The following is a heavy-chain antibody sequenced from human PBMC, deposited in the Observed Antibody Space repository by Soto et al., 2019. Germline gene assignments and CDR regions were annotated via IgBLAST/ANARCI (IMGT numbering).Heavy chain of an antibody. CDR1: GFTFSTYW. J-gene: IGHJ5*01. V-gene: IGHV3-74*01. CDR2: INSDGSST. Sequence: GGSLRLSCVASGFTFSTYWMHWVRQAPGKGLVWVSRINSDGSSTSSADSVKGRFTISRDNPKNTLYLQMNSLRVEDTAVYFCARANSEGWLDSWGQGSLVTVSS. CDR3: ARANSEGWLDS. D-gene: IGHD4-4*01.